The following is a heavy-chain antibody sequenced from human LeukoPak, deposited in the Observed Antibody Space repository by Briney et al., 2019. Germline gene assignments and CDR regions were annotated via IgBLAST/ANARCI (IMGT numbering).Heavy chain of an antibody. D-gene: IGHD2-15*01. V-gene: IGHV3-30-3*01. Sequence: GRSLRLSCAASGFTFSSYAMHWVRQAPGKGLEWVAVISYDGSNKYYADSVKGRFTISRDNSKNTLYLQMNSLRAEDTAVYYCARDHTPGGAEGFDYWGQGTLVTVSS. CDR3: ARDHTPGGAEGFDY. J-gene: IGHJ4*02. CDR1: GFTFSSYA. CDR2: ISYDGSNK.